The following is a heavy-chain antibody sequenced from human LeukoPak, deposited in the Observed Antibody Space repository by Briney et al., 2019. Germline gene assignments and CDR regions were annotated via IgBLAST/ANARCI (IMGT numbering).Heavy chain of an antibody. J-gene: IGHJ4*02. CDR3: ARDNDYYGSGSYYNERRFFDY. Sequence: AVNVSCKASGYTFTNYGISWVRQAPGQGLEWMGWISDYNGNTNYAQKLQGRVTMTTDTSTSTAYMELRSLRSDDTAVYYCARDNDYYGSGSYYNERRFFDYWGQGTLVTVSS. CDR2: ISDYNGNT. CDR1: GYTFTNYG. D-gene: IGHD3-10*01. V-gene: IGHV1-18*01.